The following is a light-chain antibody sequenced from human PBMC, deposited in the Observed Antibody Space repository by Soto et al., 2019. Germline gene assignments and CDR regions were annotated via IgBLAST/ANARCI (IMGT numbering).Light chain of an antibody. CDR3: QQRTRWPMT. V-gene: IGKV3-11*01. CDR1: QNLHSF. Sequence: EIVLTQSPATLSVSPWEIVTLSCRASQNLHSFLNWYQQRPGQAPRPLIYDGSKRAAGVPDRIGGDGSGTDYTLTISSLEPEDFAVYYCQQRTRWPMTFGQGTRLEIK. CDR2: DGS. J-gene: IGKJ5*01.